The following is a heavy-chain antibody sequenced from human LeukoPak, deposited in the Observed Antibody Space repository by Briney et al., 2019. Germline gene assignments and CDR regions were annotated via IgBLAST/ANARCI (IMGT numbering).Heavy chain of an antibody. CDR1: GGSVIGYY. D-gene: IGHD1-14*01. V-gene: IGHV4-59*08. J-gene: IGHJ4*02. CDR3: ARHRGSNLNRSFDF. CDR2: IYYSGST. Sequence: SETPSLTCTVSGGSVIGYYWSCIRQPPGKGLEWIASIYYSGSTNYNPSLKSRVTVSLDTSKNQFSLKLSSVTAADTAVYYCARHRGSNLNRSFDFWGQGTLVTVSS.